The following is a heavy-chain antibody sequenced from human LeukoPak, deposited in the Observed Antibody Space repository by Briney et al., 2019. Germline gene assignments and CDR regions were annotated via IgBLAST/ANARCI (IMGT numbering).Heavy chain of an antibody. D-gene: IGHD4-11*01. Sequence: SETLSLACTVSGGSISSYYWSWIRQPPGKGLEWIGYIYYSGSTNYNPSLKSRVTISVDTSKNQFSLKLSSVTAADTAVYYCATTTVTTGYYYMDVWGKGTTVTVSS. CDR2: IYYSGST. J-gene: IGHJ6*03. V-gene: IGHV4-59*01. CDR3: ATTTVTTGYYYMDV. CDR1: GGSISSYY.